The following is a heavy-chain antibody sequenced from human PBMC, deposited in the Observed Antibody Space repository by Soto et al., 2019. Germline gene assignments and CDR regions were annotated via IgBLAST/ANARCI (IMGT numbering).Heavy chain of an antibody. V-gene: IGHV1-8*01. CDR3: ARGRRYYGSGRNGDAFDI. Sequence: ASVKVSCKASGYTFTSYDINWVRQATGQGLEWMGWMNPNSGNTGYAQKFQGRVTMTRNTSISTAYMELSSLRSEDTAVYYCARGRRYYGSGRNGDAFDIWGQGTMVTVPS. D-gene: IGHD3-10*01. J-gene: IGHJ3*02. CDR1: GYTFTSYD. CDR2: MNPNSGNT.